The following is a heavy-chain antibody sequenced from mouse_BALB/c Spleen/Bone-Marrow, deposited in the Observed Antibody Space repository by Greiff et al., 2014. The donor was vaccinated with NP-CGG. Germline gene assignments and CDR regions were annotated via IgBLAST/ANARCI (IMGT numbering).Heavy chain of an antibody. V-gene: IGHV14-3*02. J-gene: IGHJ4*01. CDR1: GFNIKDTY. CDR2: IDTANGNT. CDR3: ARWEYYAMDY. D-gene: IGHD4-1*01. Sequence: EVQLQESGAELVKPGASVKLSCTASGFNIKDTYMHWVKQRPEQGLEWIGRIDTANGNTNYDPKFQGKATITADTSSNTASLQLSSLTSEDSAVYYCARWEYYAMDYWGQGTSVTVSS.